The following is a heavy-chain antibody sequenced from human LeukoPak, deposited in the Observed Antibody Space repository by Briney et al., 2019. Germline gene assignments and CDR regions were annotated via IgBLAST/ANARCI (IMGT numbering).Heavy chain of an antibody. CDR1: GYTFTRYY. Sequence: GASVKVSCKASGYTFTRYYMHWVRQAPGQGLEWMGWINPNSGGTNYAQKFQGRVTMTRDTSISTAYMELSRLRSDDTAMYFCAREKYYDCSGYWPWGQGTLVTVSS. CDR2: INPNSGGT. D-gene: IGHD3-22*01. J-gene: IGHJ5*02. CDR3: AREKYYDCSGYWP. V-gene: IGHV1-2*02.